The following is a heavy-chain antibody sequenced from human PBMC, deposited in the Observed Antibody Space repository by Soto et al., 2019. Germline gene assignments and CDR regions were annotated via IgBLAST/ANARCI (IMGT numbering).Heavy chain of an antibody. J-gene: IGHJ6*02. V-gene: IGHV3-30-3*01. CDR2: ISYDGSNK. Sequence: PGGSLRLSCAASGFTFSSYAMHWVRQAPGKGLEWVAVISYDGSNKYYADSVKGRFTISRDNSKNTLYLQMNSLRAEDTAVYYCARARSPAAIKGYYYYGMDVWGQGTTVTVSS. D-gene: IGHD2-2*01. CDR3: ARARSPAAIKGYYYYGMDV. CDR1: GFTFSSYA.